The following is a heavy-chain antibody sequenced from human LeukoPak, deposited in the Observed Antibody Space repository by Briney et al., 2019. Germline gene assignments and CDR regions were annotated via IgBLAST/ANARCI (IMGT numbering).Heavy chain of an antibody. Sequence: ASVTVSCKASGYTFTSYAMNWVRQAPGQGLEWMGWINTNTGNPTYAQGFTGRFVFSLDTSVSTAYLQISSLKAEDTAVYYCARDGTDLAAAGFDYWGQGTLVTVSS. J-gene: IGHJ4*02. CDR1: GYTFTSYA. CDR2: INTNTGNP. V-gene: IGHV7-4-1*02. D-gene: IGHD6-13*01. CDR3: ARDGTDLAAAGFDY.